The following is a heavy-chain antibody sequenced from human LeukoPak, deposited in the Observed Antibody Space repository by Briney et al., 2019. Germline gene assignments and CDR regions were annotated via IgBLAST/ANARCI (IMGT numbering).Heavy chain of an antibody. CDR3: TRHQINSYGPPT. J-gene: IGHJ5*02. D-gene: IGHD5-18*01. CDR2: IRSKANSYAT. CDR1: GFTFSGSA. V-gene: IGHV3-73*01. Sequence: EGSLRLSCAASGFTFSGSAMHWVRQASGKGLEWVGRIRSKANSYATAYAASVKGRFTISRDDSKNTAYLQMNSLKTEDTAVYYCTRHQINSYGPPTWGQGTLVTVSS.